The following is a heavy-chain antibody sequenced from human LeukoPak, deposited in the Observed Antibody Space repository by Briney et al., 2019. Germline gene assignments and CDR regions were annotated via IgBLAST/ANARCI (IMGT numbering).Heavy chain of an antibody. CDR2: NKSKTDCGAI. J-gene: IGHJ4*02. Sequence: GVPLSLFCAPSGFTYSNAGRRWVPEAPGKGVEWVGRNKSKTDCGAIAYAPTVKGRLTSFRDDSKNTLTLQMNGLKSEDTSIYYCEKRSLYHLDWWGQGTLVTVSS. CDR3: EKRSLYHLDW. V-gene: IGHV3-15*01. D-gene: IGHD2-21*01. CDR1: GFTYSNAG.